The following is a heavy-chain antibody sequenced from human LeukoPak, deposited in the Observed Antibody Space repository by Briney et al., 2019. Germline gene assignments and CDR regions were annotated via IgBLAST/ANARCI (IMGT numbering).Heavy chain of an antibody. CDR1: GFSLRTSGVG. J-gene: IGHJ4*02. CDR2: IYWDDDK. V-gene: IGHV2-5*02. CDR3: AHTLGSTSCYKY. D-gene: IGHD2-2*02. Sequence: NESGPTLVKPTQTPTLTCTFSGFSLRTSGVGVGWIRQPPGKALEWLALIYWDDDKRYSPSLKSRLTITKDTSKNQVVLTMTNMDPVDTATYYRAHTLGSTSCYKYWGQGTLVTVSS.